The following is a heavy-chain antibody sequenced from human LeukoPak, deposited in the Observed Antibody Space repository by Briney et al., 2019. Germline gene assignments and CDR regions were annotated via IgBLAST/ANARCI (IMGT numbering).Heavy chain of an antibody. CDR3: ARLYYDFWSGYYTAWFDP. Sequence: SETLSLTCTVSGGSISSYYWSWIRQPPGKGLEWIGYIYYSGSTNYNPSLKSRVTISVDTSKNRFSLKLSSVTAADTAVYYCARLYYDFWSGYYTAWFDPWGQGTLVTVSS. V-gene: IGHV4-59*08. CDR1: GGSISSYY. J-gene: IGHJ5*02. D-gene: IGHD3-3*01. CDR2: IYYSGST.